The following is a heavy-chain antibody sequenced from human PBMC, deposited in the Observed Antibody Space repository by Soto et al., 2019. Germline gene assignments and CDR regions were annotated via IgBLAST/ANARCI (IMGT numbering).Heavy chain of an antibody. D-gene: IGHD2-15*01. V-gene: IGHV3-7*01. CDR3: ARDPVCSGGSCYDY. J-gene: IGHJ4*02. Sequence: GSLRLSCAACGFTFSRYWMTWVRQAPGKGLEWVANIKQDGSEIYYVDSVKGRFTISRDNAENSLYLQMNSLRAEDTAVYYCARDPVCSGGSCYDYWGQGTLVTVSS. CDR1: GFTFSRYW. CDR2: IKQDGSEI.